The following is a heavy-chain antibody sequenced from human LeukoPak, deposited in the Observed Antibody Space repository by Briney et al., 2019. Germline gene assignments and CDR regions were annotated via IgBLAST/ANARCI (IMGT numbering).Heavy chain of an antibody. V-gene: IGHV4-4*07. CDR1: GGSISSYY. D-gene: IGHD2-15*01. CDR3: ARDGYCSGGSCYSVYYYYYYMDV. CDR2: IYTSGST. J-gene: IGHJ6*03. Sequence: PSETLSLTCTVSGGSISSYYWSWLRQPAGKGLEWLGRIYTSGSTNYNPSLKSRVTMSVDTSKNQFSLKLSSVTAADTAVYYCARDGYCSGGSCYSVYYYYYYMDVWGKGTTVTVSS.